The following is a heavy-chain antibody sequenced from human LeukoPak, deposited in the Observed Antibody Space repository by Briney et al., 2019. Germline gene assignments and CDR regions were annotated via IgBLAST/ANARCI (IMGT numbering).Heavy chain of an antibody. CDR1: GRSVSSGSYY. V-gene: IGHV4-61*01. Sequence: KSSETLSLTCTVSGRSVSSGSYYWSWIRQPPGKGLEWFGYIYYSGSTNYNPSLKSRVTISVDTSKNQFSLKLSSVTAADTAVYYCARTVDTAMVTLRGGDAFDIWGQGTMVTVSS. D-gene: IGHD5-18*01. CDR3: ARTVDTAMVTLRGGDAFDI. CDR2: IYYSGST. J-gene: IGHJ3*02.